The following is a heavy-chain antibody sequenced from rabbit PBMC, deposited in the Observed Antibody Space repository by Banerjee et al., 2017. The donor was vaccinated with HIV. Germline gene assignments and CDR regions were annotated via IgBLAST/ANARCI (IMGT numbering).Heavy chain of an antibody. CDR3: ARDTSSSFSSYGMDL. CDR2: INVITGKA. CDR1: GFSFSNKAV. V-gene: IGHV1S45*01. J-gene: IGHJ6*01. D-gene: IGHD1-1*01. Sequence: QEQLVESGGGLVKPGASLTLTCKASGFSFSNKAVMCWVRQAPGKGLEWIACINVITGKAVYANWAKGRFTISKISSTTVTLQMTRLTAADTATYFCARDTSSSFSSYGMDLRGPGTLVTVS.